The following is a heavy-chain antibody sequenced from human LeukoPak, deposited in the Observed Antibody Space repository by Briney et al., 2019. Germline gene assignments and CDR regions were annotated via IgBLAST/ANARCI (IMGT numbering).Heavy chain of an antibody. J-gene: IGHJ6*02. D-gene: IGHD3-3*01. Sequence: PGGSLRLSCAASGFTFSSYAMSWVRQAPGKGLEWVSAISGSGGSTYYADSVKGRFTISRDNSKNTLYLQMNSLRAEDTAVYYCAKTPLDCDFWSGSNYYYGMDVWGQGTTVTVSS. CDR1: GFTFSSYA. V-gene: IGHV3-23*01. CDR3: AKTPLDCDFWSGSNYYYGMDV. CDR2: ISGSGGST.